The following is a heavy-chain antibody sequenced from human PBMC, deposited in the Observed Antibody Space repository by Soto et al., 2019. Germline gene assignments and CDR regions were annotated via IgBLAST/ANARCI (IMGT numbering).Heavy chain of an antibody. V-gene: IGHV3-74*01. J-gene: IGHJ5*02. D-gene: IGHD3-16*01. CDR1: GFPFSHYW. Sequence: GGSLRLSCAASGFPFSHYWMHWVRQTPGKGLVWVSRINPAGTITNYADSVEGRFTISRDNADSALFLQMNSLSAEDTDIYYCTSDTFGLSDTWGQGTLVTVST. CDR3: TSDTFGLSDT. CDR2: INPAGTIT.